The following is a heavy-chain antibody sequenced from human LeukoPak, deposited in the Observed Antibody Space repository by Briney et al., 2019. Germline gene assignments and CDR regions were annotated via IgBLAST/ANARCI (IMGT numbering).Heavy chain of an antibody. Sequence: SQTHSLTCAISGDSVSSNSAAWNWIRQSPSRGLEWLGRTYYRSKWYNDYAVSVKSRITINPDTSKNQFSLQLNSVTPEDTAVYYCARTQKAFRGVMFYFDYWGQGTLVTVSS. CDR2: TYYRSKWYN. J-gene: IGHJ4*02. V-gene: IGHV6-1*01. D-gene: IGHD3-10*01. CDR1: GDSVSSNSAA. CDR3: ARTQKAFRGVMFYFDY.